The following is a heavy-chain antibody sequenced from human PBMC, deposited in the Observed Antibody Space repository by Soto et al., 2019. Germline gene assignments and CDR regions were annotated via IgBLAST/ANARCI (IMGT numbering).Heavy chain of an antibody. CDR2: ISGSGGST. Sequence: PGGSLRLSCAASGFTFSSYAVSWVRQAPGKGLEWVSAISGSGGSTYYADSVKGRFTISRDNSKNTLYLQMNSLRAEDTAVYYCAKDRDHDSSPHFDYWGQGTLVTVSS. J-gene: IGHJ4*02. CDR1: GFTFSSYA. V-gene: IGHV3-23*01. D-gene: IGHD3-22*01. CDR3: AKDRDHDSSPHFDY.